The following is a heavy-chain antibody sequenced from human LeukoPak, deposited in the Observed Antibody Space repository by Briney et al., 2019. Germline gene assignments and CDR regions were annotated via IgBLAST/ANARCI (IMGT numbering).Heavy chain of an antibody. D-gene: IGHD2-15*01. Sequence: SETLSLTCDVSGGSISSTSYYWGWIRQPPGGGLEWIGSIYHTGTTYYSPSLKSRVTISVHTSKNQFSLKLSSVTAADTAVYYCARQECNGGSCYSRAIWFDPWGQGTLVTVSS. J-gene: IGHJ5*02. V-gene: IGHV4-39*01. CDR1: GGSISSTSYY. CDR2: IYHTGTT. CDR3: ARQECNGGSCYSRAIWFDP.